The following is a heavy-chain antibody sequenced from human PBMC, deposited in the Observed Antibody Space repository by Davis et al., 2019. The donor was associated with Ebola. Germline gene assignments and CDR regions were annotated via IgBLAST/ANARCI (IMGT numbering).Heavy chain of an antibody. CDR1: GFTFSRCG. Sequence: GESLKISCEASGFTFSRCGMHWVRQAPGKGLEWVAFIRSEATSQDYGKSVQGRFFISRDDSKNTLYLQMNSLRAEDTAVYYCARDRVRWYSHDAFDIWGQGTMVTVSS. V-gene: IGHV3-30*02. CDR2: IRSEATSQ. D-gene: IGHD4-23*01. CDR3: ARDRVRWYSHDAFDI. J-gene: IGHJ3*02.